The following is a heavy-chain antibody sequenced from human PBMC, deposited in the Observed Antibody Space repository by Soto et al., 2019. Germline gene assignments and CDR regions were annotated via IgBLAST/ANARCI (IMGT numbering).Heavy chain of an antibody. CDR1: GGTFSVYC. CDR2: INHSGRT. J-gene: IGHJ4*02. Sequence: SETLSLTCAVYGGTFSVYCWSLIRQPPGEGLEWIGEINHSGRTNYNPSLKSRVTISVDTSKSQFSLKLSSVTAADTAVYYCARGRKYYDFWSGYSNHRYYFNYWGQGTLVTVSS. V-gene: IGHV4-34*01. D-gene: IGHD3-3*01. CDR3: ARGRKYYDFWSGYSNHRYYFNY.